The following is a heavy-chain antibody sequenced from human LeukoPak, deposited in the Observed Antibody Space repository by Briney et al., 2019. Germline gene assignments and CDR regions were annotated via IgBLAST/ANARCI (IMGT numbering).Heavy chain of an antibody. Sequence: GGSLRLSCTASGFTFRSYTMTWVRQAPGKGLEWVSAMSGSGSSKYHADSVKGRFTISRDNSKNTLYLQMNSLRAEDTAVYYCAKDKFRDGGAFDSWGPGTKVTVSS. J-gene: IGHJ3*01. D-gene: IGHD4-23*01. CDR2: MSGSGSSK. CDR3: AKDKFRDGGAFDS. V-gene: IGHV3-23*01. CDR1: GFTFRSYT.